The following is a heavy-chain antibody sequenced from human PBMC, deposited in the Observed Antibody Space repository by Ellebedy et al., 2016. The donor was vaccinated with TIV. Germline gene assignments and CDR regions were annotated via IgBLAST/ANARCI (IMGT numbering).Heavy chain of an antibody. D-gene: IGHD2-2*01. CDR1: GSTFSSYA. CDR2: ISISGGNT. V-gene: IGHV3-23*01. Sequence: PGGSLRPSCEASGSTFSSYAMSWVPPSPAKGMEWVSTISISGGNTYYADSVKGWFTISRDNSKNTLYLQMNSLRAEDTAVYYCAHHCSSTSCHRYWGQGTLVPVSS. CDR3: AHHCSSTSCHRY. J-gene: IGHJ4*02.